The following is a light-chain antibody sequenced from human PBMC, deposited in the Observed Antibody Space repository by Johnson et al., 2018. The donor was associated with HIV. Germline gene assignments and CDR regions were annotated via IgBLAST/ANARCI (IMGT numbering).Light chain of an antibody. CDR2: ENN. CDR1: SSNIGNNY. CDR3: GTWDSSLSAYV. J-gene: IGLJ1*01. V-gene: IGLV1-51*02. Sequence: HSVLTQPPSVSAAPGQKVAISCSGSSSNIGNNYVSWYQVLPGTAHKLLIYENNKRPSGIPDRFSGSKSGTSATLGITGLQTGDEADYYCGTWDSSLSAYVCGTGTKGTVL.